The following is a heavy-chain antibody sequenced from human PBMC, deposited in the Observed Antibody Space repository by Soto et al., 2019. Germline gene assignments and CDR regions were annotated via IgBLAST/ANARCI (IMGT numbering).Heavy chain of an antibody. Sequence: EVQLVESGGDLVQPGGSLRLSCAASGFTVSLNFMSWVRQAPGKGLEWVSDSHPDGSTYYADSVKGRFTISRDNSKSTVSLEMNNLRAEDTAVYYCAKGVPGIAVAGTGYFQHWGQGTLVTVSS. V-gene: IGHV3-66*01. CDR3: AKGVPGIAVAGTGYFQH. CDR2: SHPDGST. J-gene: IGHJ1*01. CDR1: GFTVSLNF. D-gene: IGHD6-19*01.